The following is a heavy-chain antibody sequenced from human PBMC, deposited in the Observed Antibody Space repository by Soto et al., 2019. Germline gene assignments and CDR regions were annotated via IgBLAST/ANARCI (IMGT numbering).Heavy chain of an antibody. CDR2: ISPMFGAA. CDR3: AREVQVHTPAFVY. Sequence: QVQLVQSGAEMKKPGSSVKVSCQSSGGTFNTYAMTWVRQAPGQGPEWMGDISPMFGAANYAPKIQGRVSITADESTGTSYMQLSSLTSEGTALYFCAREVQVHTPAFVYWGQGTLVTVSS. CDR1: GGTFNTYA. V-gene: IGHV1-69*19. J-gene: IGHJ4*02.